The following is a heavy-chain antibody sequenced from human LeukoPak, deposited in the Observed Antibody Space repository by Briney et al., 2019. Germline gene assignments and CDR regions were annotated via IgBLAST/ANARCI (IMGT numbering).Heavy chain of an antibody. CDR3: ARETGNWNYLGY. Sequence: ASVKVSCKASGYTFTGYYIHWVRQAPGQGLEWMGWINPNINGTNYAQKFQGRVTMTGDRSISTAYMELSRLRSDDTAVYYCARETGNWNYLGYWGQGTLVTVSS. V-gene: IGHV1-2*02. CDR1: GYTFTGYY. J-gene: IGHJ4*02. D-gene: IGHD1-7*01. CDR2: INPNINGT.